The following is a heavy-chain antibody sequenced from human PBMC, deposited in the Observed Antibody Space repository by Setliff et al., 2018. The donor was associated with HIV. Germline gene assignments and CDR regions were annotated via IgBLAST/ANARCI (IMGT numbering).Heavy chain of an antibody. CDR3: ARGRGYYYYYMDV. J-gene: IGHJ6*03. CDR2: IGTYNGDT. CDR1: GYTFTSSG. D-gene: IGHD3-10*01. Sequence: ASVKVSCKASGYTFTSSGITWVRQAPGQGLEWMGWIGTYNGDTNYAQKFQGRVTMTTDTSTSTAYMELISLRSEDTAVYYCARGRGYYYYYMDVWGKGTTVTVSS. V-gene: IGHV1-18*01.